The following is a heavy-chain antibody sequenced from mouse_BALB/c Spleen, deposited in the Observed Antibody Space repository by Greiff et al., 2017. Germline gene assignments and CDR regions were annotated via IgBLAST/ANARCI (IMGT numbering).Heavy chain of an antibody. CDR3: ESSPYGNYCDY. V-gene: IGHV5-6-5*01. D-gene: IGHD1-1*02. Sequence: EVQLVESGGGLVKPGGSLKLSCAASGFTFSSYAMSWVRQTPEKRLEWVAAISSGGSTYYPDSVKGRFTISRDNARNILYLQMSSLRSEDTAMYYCESSPYGNYCDYWGQGTTLTVSS. CDR1: GFTFSSYA. J-gene: IGHJ2*01. CDR2: ISSGGST.